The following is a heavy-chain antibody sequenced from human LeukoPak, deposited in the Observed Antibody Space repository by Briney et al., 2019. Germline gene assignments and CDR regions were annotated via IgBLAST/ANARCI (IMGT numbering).Heavy chain of an antibody. D-gene: IGHD5-12*01. J-gene: IGHJ6*03. CDR2: IKSKTDGGTT. CDR3: TTDLDWGYSGYDSNYYYYYMDV. V-gene: IGHV3-15*01. Sequence: GGSLRLSCAASGFTFSNAWMSWVRQAPGKGLEWVGRIKSKTDGGTTDYAAPVKGRFTISRDDSKNTLYLQMNSLKTEDTAVYYCTTDLDWGYSGYDSNYYYYYMDVWGKGTTVTVSS. CDR1: GFTFSNAW.